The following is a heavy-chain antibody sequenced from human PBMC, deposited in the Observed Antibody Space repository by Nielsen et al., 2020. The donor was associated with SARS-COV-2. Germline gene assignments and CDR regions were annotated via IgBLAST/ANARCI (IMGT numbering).Heavy chain of an antibody. J-gene: IGHJ6*02. V-gene: IGHV3-33*01. CDR1: GFTFSSYG. CDR3: ARDEGLLGMDV. D-gene: IGHD1-26*01. CDR2: IWYDGSNK. Sequence: GGSLRLSCAASGFTFSSYGMHWVRQAPGKGLEWVAVIWYDGSNKYYADSVKGRFTISRDNSKNTLYLQMNSLRAEDTAVYYCARDEGLLGMDVWGQGTTVTVSS.